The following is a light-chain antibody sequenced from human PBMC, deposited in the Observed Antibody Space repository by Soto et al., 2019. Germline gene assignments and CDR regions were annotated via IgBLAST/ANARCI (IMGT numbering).Light chain of an antibody. J-gene: IGLJ1*01. V-gene: IGLV2-11*01. CDR1: TSDVGGYNL. CDR2: DVF. CDR3: CSYAGTYSHYV. Sequence: QSVLAQPRSVSGSPGQSVTISCTATTSDVGGYNLVSWYQHHPGKAPKLLIYDVFKRPSGVPDRFSGSKSGYTASLTISGLQAEDESEYYCCSYAGTYSHYVFGTGTKVTVL.